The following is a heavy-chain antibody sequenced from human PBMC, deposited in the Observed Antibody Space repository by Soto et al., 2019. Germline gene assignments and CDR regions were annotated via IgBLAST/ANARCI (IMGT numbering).Heavy chain of an antibody. Sequence: QVQLVQSGAEEKKPGASVKVSCKASGYTFTSYAMHWVRQAPGQRLEWMGWINAGNGNTKYSQKFQGRVTITRDTSASTDYMELSSLRSEDTAVYHCAGSIVVVTALDYWGQGTLVTVSS. CDR3: AGSIVVVTALDY. D-gene: IGHD2-21*02. CDR1: GYTFTSYA. J-gene: IGHJ4*02. V-gene: IGHV1-3*05. CDR2: INAGNGNT.